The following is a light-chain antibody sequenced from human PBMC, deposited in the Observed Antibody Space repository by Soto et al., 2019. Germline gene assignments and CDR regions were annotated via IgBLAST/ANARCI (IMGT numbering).Light chain of an antibody. CDR2: GAS. CDR3: RQYDDWLRLN. V-gene: IGKV3-15*01. J-gene: IGKJ4*01. CDR1: QSVSSY. Sequence: EIVLTQSPATLSLSPVERANLFFRSSQSVSSYLAWYQQTPGQPPRLLIYGASTRATGIPARFSGSGSGTEFTLIIRSLQSEDFAVYFCRQYDDWLRLNCGGGTKGDIK.